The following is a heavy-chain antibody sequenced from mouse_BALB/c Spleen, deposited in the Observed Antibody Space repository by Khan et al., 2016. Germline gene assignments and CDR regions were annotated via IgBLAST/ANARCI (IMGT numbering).Heavy chain of an antibody. CDR3: ATEGLNSDDAMDY. CDR1: GYTFTDYA. D-gene: IGHD3-3*01. J-gene: IGHJ4*01. V-gene: IGHV1S137*01. CDR2: ISTYYGDT. Sequence: QVQLQQSGAELVRPGVSVKISCKGSGYTFTDYAMHWVKQSHAKSLEWIGVISTYYGDTSYTQKFEGKATMTVDKSSSTASMALARLTSEDSAMDYYATEGLNSDDAMDYWGQGTSVTVSS.